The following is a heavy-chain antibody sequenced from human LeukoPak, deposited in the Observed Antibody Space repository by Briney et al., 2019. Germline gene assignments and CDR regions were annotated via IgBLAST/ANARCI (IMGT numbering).Heavy chain of an antibody. CDR1: GFSVSNYY. Sequence: GSLRLSCAGSGFSVSNYYMSWVRQAPGKGLEWIGEINHSGSTNYNPSLKSRVTISVDTSKNQFSLKLSSVTAADTAVYYCARRRRVPAANYYMDVWGKGTTVTVSS. V-gene: IGHV4-34*01. D-gene: IGHD2-2*01. CDR2: INHSGST. CDR3: ARRRRVPAANYYMDV. J-gene: IGHJ6*03.